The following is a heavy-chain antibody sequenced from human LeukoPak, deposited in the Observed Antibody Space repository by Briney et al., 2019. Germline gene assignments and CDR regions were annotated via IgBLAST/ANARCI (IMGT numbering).Heavy chain of an antibody. CDR3: AREGNWNDGGDAFDI. V-gene: IGHV4-34*01. CDR1: GGSFSGYY. CDR2: INHSGST. Sequence: SETLSLTCAVYGGSFSGYYWSWIRQPPGKGLEWIGEINHSGSTSYNPSLKSRVTISVDTSKNQFSLKLSSVTAADTAVYYCAREGNWNDGGDAFDIWGQGTMVTVSS. D-gene: IGHD1-1*01. J-gene: IGHJ3*02.